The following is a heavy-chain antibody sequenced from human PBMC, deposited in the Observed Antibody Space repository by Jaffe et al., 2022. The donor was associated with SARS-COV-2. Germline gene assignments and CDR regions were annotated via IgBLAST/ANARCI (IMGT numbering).Heavy chain of an antibody. CDR3: ARHFYGERKYGDSHYLDV. Sequence: QLQLQESGPGLVKPSETLSLTCTVSGGSINSGISYWGWIRQPPGKGLEWIASIHYSGNTYYNPSLKSPVTISIDTSRNQFSLKLSSVTAADTAVFYCARHFYGERKYGDSHYLDVWGKGTTVTVS. CDR1: GGSINSGISY. CDR2: IHYSGNT. J-gene: IGHJ6*03. D-gene: IGHD2-21*02. V-gene: IGHV4-39*01.